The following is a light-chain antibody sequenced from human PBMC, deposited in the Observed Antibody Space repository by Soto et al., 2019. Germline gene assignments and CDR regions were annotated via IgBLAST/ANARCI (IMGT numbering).Light chain of an antibody. J-gene: IGLJ1*01. V-gene: IGLV2-14*01. Sequence: QYALTQPASVSGSPGQSITISCTGNSSDVGAYNYVSWYQHHPGKVPKLIIYAVSDRPSGVSNRFSASKSGNTASLTISGLQAEDEADYYCSSYTDSITLVFGTGTQLTVL. CDR3: SSYTDSITLV. CDR2: AVS. CDR1: SSDVGAYNY.